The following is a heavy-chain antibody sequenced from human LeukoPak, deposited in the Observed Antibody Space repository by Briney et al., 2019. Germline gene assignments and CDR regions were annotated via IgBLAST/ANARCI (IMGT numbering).Heavy chain of an antibody. CDR1: GYTFTTYA. V-gene: IGHV1-3*04. Sequence: GASVKVSCKASGYTFTTYALNWVRQAPGQRPELMEWINTGNGNTRYSQKFQGRVIMTRDTSASTAYMELSRLRSEDTAVYSCASNHDILTGSGYNYYGMDVWGKGTTVTVSS. CDR2: INTGNGNT. J-gene: IGHJ6*04. D-gene: IGHD3-9*01. CDR3: ASNHDILTGSGYNYYGMDV.